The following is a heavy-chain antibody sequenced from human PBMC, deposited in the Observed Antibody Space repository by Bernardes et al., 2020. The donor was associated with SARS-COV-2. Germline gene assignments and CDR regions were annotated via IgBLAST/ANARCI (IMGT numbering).Heavy chain of an antibody. J-gene: IGHJ6*03. CDR1: GYTFTSYG. V-gene: IGHV1-18*01. D-gene: IGHD2-8*01. CDR3: AREVLYNANYYYYYYMDV. Sequence: ASVKVSCKASGYTFTSYGISWVRQAPGQGLEWMGWISAYNGNTNYAQKRQGRVTMTTDTSTSTAYMELRSLRSDDTAVYYCAREVLYNANYYYYYYMDVWGKGTTVTVSS. CDR2: ISAYNGNT.